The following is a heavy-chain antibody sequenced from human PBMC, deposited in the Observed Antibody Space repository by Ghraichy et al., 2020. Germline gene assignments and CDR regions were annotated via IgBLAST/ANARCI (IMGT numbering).Heavy chain of an antibody. J-gene: IGHJ3*02. V-gene: IGHV4-39*01. CDR1: GGPITSNSYF. Sequence: SETLSLTCSVSGGPITSNSYFWGWIRQPPGKGLEWIGSLYYSGNTYYNPSLKSRVTIFIDTYKNQFSLKLSSVTAADTAVYYCAAPYYSDSSGYYYKAVFDIWGQGTMLTVSS. CDR3: AAPYYSDSSGYYYKAVFDI. CDR2: LYYSGNT. D-gene: IGHD3-22*01.